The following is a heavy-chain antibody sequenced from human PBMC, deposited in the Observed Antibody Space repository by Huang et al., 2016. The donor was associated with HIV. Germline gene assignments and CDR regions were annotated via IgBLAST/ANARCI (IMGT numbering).Heavy chain of an antibody. CDR1: GGSFSGYY. CDR2: INHSEST. CDR3: ARGQGGYYYYYMDV. Sequence: QVQLQQWGAGLLRPSETLSLTCAVYGGSFSGYYGTWIRQPPGKGLEWIVEINHSESTNYNPSLNSRVTISVDTSRNQFSLTLTSVTAADTAVYYCARGQGGYYYYYMDVWGKGTTVTVSS. V-gene: IGHV4-34*01. J-gene: IGHJ6*03.